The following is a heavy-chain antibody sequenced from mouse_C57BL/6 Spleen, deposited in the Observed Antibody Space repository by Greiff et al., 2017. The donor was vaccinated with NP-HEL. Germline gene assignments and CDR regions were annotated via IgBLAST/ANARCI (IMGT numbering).Heavy chain of an antibody. CDR2: INPGSGGT. Sequence: QVHVKQSGAELVRPGTSVKVSCKASGYAFTNYLIEWVKQRPGQGLEWIGVINPGSGGTNYNEKFKGKATLTADKSSSTAYMQLSSLTSEDSAVYFCARSGYSNYEGYAMDYWGQGTSVTVSS. D-gene: IGHD2-5*01. J-gene: IGHJ4*01. CDR1: GYAFTNYL. V-gene: IGHV1-54*01. CDR3: ARSGYSNYEGYAMDY.